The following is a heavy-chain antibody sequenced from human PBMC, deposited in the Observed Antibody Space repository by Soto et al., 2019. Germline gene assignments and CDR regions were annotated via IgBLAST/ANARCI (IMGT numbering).Heavy chain of an antibody. V-gene: IGHV1-18*01. CDR1: GYTFTSYG. J-gene: IGHJ4*02. CDR2: ISAYNGNT. CDR3: ARGSTPWALYGDSVDY. D-gene: IGHD4-17*01. Sequence: ASVKVSCKASGYTFTSYGISWVRQAPGQGLEWMGWISAYNGNTNYAQKLQGRVTMTTDTSTSTAYMELRSLRSDDTAVYYCARGSTPWALYGDSVDYWGQGTLVTVSS.